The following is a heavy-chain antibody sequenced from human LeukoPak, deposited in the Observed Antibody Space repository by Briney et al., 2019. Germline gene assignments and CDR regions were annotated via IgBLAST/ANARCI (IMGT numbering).Heavy chain of an antibody. V-gene: IGHV4-34*01. J-gene: IGHJ4*02. CDR1: GGSFSGYY. CDR2: INHSGST. Sequence: SETLSLTCAVYGGSFSGYYWSWIRQPPGKGLEWIGEINHSGSTNYNPSLKSRVTISVDTSKNQFSLKLSSVTAADTAVYYCARHVALLWFGEFDYWGQGTLVTVSS. CDR3: ARHVALLWFGEFDY. D-gene: IGHD3-10*01.